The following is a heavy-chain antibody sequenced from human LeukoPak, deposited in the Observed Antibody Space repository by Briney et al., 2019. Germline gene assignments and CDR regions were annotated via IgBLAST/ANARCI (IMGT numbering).Heavy chain of an antibody. J-gene: IGHJ4*02. Sequence: GGSLRLSCAASGFTFSTYVMNWFRQAPGKGLEGVSTISVGAEYIFYADSVKGRFTISRDDSNNALYLQMHSLRAEDTALYYCASGPPFLKYFEYWGQGTLVTVSS. D-gene: IGHD3-3*01. V-gene: IGHV3-23*01. CDR1: GFTFSTYV. CDR2: ISVGAEYI. CDR3: ASGPPFLKYFEY.